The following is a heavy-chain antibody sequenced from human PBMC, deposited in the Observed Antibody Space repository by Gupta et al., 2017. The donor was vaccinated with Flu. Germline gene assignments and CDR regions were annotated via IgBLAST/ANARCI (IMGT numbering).Heavy chain of an antibody. CDR3: ARGHGDA. Sequence: EVQLVESGGGLVQPGGSLRLSCAASGFTVSSYDMSWVRLAPGKGLEWVACISSRGETYQRDSVKGRFTISRDNAKKLVNLQMKHMRGEETAFYYSARGHGDAWGQGTRVTVSS. V-gene: IGHV3-48*03. CDR1: GFTVSSYD. J-gene: IGHJ5*02. CDR2: ISSRGET.